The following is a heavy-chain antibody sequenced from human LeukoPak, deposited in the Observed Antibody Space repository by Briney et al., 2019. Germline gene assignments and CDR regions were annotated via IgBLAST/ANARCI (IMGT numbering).Heavy chain of an antibody. CDR2: INPSGGST. V-gene: IGHV1-46*01. CDR3: ARANAGLYSGSLSGPRGYFDH. J-gene: IGHJ4*02. D-gene: IGHD1-26*01. Sequence: ASVKVSCKASGYTFTSYYMHWVRQAPGQGLEWMGIINPSGGSTSYAQKFQGRVTMTRDMSTSTVYMELSSLRSEDTAVYYCARANAGLYSGSLSGPRGYFDHWGQGTLVTVSS. CDR1: GYTFTSYY.